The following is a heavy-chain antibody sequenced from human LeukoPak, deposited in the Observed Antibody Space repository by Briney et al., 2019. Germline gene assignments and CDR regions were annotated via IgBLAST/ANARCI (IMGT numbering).Heavy chain of an antibody. D-gene: IGHD6-13*01. CDR3: ARDGLGSSCYY. J-gene: IGHJ4*02. CDR1: GFTFSNYW. V-gene: IGHV3-74*01. Sequence: GGSLRLSCAASGFTFSNYWMHWVRQVPGKGLVWVSRINSDGSRINYADSVKGRFTISRDNAKNTLCLQMNSLRAEDTAVYYCARDGLGSSCYYWGLGTLVTVSS. CDR2: INSDGSRI.